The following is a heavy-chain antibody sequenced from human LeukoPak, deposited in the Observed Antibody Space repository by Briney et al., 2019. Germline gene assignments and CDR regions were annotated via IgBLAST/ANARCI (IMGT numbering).Heavy chain of an antibody. CDR2: INQGGSVK. CDR3: ARFGYSGWNLEY. Sequence: PGGSLRLSCAASGFSFRDFWMTWVRQAPGKGLEWVANINQGGSVKYYVDSVKGRFTISRDDAESSLYVLMNSLRDEDTAVYYCARFGYSGWNLEYWGQGTLVTVSS. V-gene: IGHV3-7*01. CDR1: GFSFRDFW. D-gene: IGHD5-12*01. J-gene: IGHJ4*02.